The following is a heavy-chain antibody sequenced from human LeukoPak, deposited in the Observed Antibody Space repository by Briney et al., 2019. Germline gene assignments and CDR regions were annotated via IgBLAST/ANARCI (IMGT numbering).Heavy chain of an antibody. D-gene: IGHD5-12*01. CDR2: IYSGGST. CDR3: AKDDTTVDIVATIYYYYYYGMDV. V-gene: IGHV3-53*05. J-gene: IGHJ6*02. Sequence: GGSLRLSCAASGFTVSSNYMSWVRQAPGKGLEWVSVIYSGGSTYYADSVKGRFTISRDNSKNTLYLQMNSLRAEDTAVYYCAKDDTTVDIVATIYYYYYYGMDVWGQGTTVTVSS. CDR1: GFTVSSNY.